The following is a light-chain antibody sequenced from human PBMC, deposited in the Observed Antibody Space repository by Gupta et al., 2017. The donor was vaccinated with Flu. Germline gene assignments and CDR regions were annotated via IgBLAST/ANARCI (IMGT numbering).Light chain of an antibody. V-gene: IGLV2-14*01. CDR3: SSYTGSYTL. CDR1: NSDIGAYNY. J-gene: IGLJ2*01. Sequence: SITISCTGTNSDIGAYNYVSWYQQHPGKAPNLMIFEVNNRPSGISNRFSGSKSGYKASLIISGLQAEDEALYYCSSYTGSYTLFGGGTRLTVL. CDR2: EVN.